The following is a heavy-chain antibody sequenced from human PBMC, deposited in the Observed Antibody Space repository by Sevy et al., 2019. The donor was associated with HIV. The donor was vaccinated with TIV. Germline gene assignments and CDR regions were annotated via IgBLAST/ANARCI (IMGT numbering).Heavy chain of an antibody. CDR2: ISSSIGTI. J-gene: IGHJ4*02. CDR1: TFTFSSYS. D-gene: IGHD2-15*01. V-gene: IGHV3-48*02. Sequence: GGSLRLSCAASTFTFSSYSMHWVRQAPGKGLEWVSYISSSIGTIDYADSMKGRFTISRDNAKNSLFLQMNSLRDEDTAVYYCASRGYCGGGSCYSGPNDYWGQGTLVTVSS. CDR3: ASRGYCGGGSCYSGPNDY.